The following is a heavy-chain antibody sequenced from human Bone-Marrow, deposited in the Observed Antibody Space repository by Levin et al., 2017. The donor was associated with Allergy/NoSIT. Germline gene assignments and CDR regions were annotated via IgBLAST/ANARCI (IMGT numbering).Heavy chain of an antibody. D-gene: IGHD3-22*01. Sequence: LSLTCAASGFTFSSYAMHWVRQAPGKGLEWVAVISYDGSNKYYADSVKGRFTISRDNSKNTLYLQMNSLRAEDTAVYYCARDQHYYDSSGYRVNSFDLWGRGTLVTVSS. CDR2: ISYDGSNK. CDR1: GFTFSSYA. CDR3: ARDQHYYDSSGYRVNSFDL. J-gene: IGHJ2*01. V-gene: IGHV3-30-3*01.